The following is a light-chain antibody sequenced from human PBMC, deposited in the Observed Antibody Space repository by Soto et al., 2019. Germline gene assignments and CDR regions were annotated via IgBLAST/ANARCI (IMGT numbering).Light chain of an antibody. CDR1: QGISNY. CDR2: AAS. CDR3: QQYNNWPPRT. V-gene: IGKV1-27*01. Sequence: DIQMTQSPSSLSASVGDRVTITCRASQGISNYIAWYQQKPGKAPKLLISAASTLQSGVPSRFSGSGSGTEFTLTISNLQSEDFAVYYCQQYNNWPPRTFGQGTKLEIK. J-gene: IGKJ2*01.